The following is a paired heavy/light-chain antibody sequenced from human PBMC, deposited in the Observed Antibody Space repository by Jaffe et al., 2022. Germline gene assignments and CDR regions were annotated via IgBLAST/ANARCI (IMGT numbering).Light chain of an antibody. CDR3: TSYTRSSTLV. V-gene: IGLV2-14*01. Sequence: QSALTQPASVSGSPGQSITISCTGTFSDIGGYNFVSWFQQHPGKAPKLIIYEVTNRPSGVSNRFSGSKSGKTASLTISGLQTEDEADYYCTSYTRSSTLVFGTGTEVTVL. CDR1: FSDIGGYNF. J-gene: IGLJ1*01. CDR2: EVT.
Heavy chain of an antibody. J-gene: IGHJ4*02. D-gene: IGHD3-16*02. CDR2: IVYDGSST. V-gene: IGHV3-30*02. CDR1: GFTFNGYG. Sequence: QVQLVESGGGLVQPGGSLRLSCAASGFTFNGYGMHWVRQAPGKGLEWVAFIVYDGSSTYYADSVKGRFTVSRDNSKNTLFLLMNSLRPDDTAVYYCASRPVNFWGQGTLVTVSS. CDR3: ASRPVNF.